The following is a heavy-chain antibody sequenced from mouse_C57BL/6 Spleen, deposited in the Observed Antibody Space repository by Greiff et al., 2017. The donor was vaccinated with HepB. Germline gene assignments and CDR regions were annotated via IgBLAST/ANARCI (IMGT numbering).Heavy chain of an antibody. J-gene: IGHJ2*01. D-gene: IGHD2-4*01. V-gene: IGHV1-69*01. CDR2: IDPSDSYT. CDR1: GYTFTSYW. Sequence: QVQLQQPGAELVMPGASVKLSCKASGYTFTSYWMHWVKQRPGQGLEWIGEIDPSDSYTNYNQKFKGKSTLTVDKSSSTAYMQLSSLTSADSAVYYWARRAIYYDYDDYFDYWGQGTTLTVSS. CDR3: ARRAIYYDYDDYFDY.